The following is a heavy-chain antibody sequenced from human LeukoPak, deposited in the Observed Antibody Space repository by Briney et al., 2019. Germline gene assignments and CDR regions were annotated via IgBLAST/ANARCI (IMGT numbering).Heavy chain of an antibody. CDR3: AREMLVIPAAVDY. V-gene: IGHV3-21*01. Sequence: GGSLRLSCGASGFNFSAFSMSWVRQAPGKGLEWVASISLSGRFIYYADSLKGRFTISRDNAKNSVHPQVNSLRAEDTAVYYCAREMLVIPAAVDYWGQGTLVTVSS. CDR2: ISLSGRFI. J-gene: IGHJ4*02. CDR1: GFNFSAFS. D-gene: IGHD2-2*01.